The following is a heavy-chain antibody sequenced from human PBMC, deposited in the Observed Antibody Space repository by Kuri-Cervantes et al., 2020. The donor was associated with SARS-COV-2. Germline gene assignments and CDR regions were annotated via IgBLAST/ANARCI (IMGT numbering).Heavy chain of an antibody. J-gene: IGHJ4*02. D-gene: IGHD6-13*01. CDR3: ARQYSSSWYGEGQFDC. CDR1: GGSLSGYS. V-gene: IGHV4-34*01. Sequence: GSLRLSCAVYGGSLSGYSWTWIRQPPGKGLEWIGEIYHSGSTNYNPSLKSRVTISVDTSKNQFSLKLSSVTAADTAVYYCARQYSSSWYGEGQFDCWGQGTLVTVSS. CDR2: IYHSGST.